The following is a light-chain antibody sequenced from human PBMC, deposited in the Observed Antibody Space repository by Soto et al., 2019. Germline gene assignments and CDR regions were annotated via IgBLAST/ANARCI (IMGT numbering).Light chain of an antibody. CDR1: SSDVGGYNY. J-gene: IGLJ1*01. CDR2: EVS. Sequence: QSVLTQPASLSGSPGQSFTISCTGTSSDVGGYNYVSWYQQHPGKAPKLIIYEVSNRPSGVSNRFSGSKSGNTASLTISGLQAEDETDYYCSSYTSSNTYVFGTGTKVTVL. CDR3: SSYTSSNTYV. V-gene: IGLV2-14*01.